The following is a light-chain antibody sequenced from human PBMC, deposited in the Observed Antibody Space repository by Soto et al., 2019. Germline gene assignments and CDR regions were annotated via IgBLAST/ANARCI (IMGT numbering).Light chain of an antibody. V-gene: IGKV1-5*01. CDR3: QHYKCYRT. J-gene: IGKJ1*01. CDR1: QSTSTW. CDR2: DAS. Sequence: QMTPEASNRSASVEDRVTITCRASQSTSTWFAWYQQPPGKAPKPLIHDASSLESAVASMFSSSGSGTEFTIISSLLQADDVATYHRQHYKCYRTFGQGTRWIS.